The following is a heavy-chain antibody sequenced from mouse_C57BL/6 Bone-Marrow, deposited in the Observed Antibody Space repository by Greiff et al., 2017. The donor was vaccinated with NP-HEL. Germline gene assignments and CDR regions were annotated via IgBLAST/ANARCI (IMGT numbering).Heavy chain of an antibody. Sequence: QVQLQQSGPELVKPGASVKISCKASGYSFTSYYIHWVKQRPGQGLEWIGWIYPGSGNTKYNEKFKGKATLTADKSSSTAYMQLSSLTSEDSAVYYCARRRAFPYYFDYWGQGTTLTVSS. CDR3: ARRRAFPYYFDY. CDR2: IYPGSGNT. CDR1: GYSFTSYY. V-gene: IGHV1-66*01. J-gene: IGHJ2*01.